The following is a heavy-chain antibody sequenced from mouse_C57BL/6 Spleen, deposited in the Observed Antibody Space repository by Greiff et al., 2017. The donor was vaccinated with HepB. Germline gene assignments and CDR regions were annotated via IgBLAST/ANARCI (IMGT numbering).Heavy chain of an antibody. CDR2: INPSNGGT. V-gene: IGHV1-53*01. Sequence: GLEWIGNINPSNGGTNYNEKFKSKATLTVDKSSSTAYMQLSSLTSEDSAVYYCARSGVRNGFAYWGQGTLVTVSA. CDR3: ARSGVRNGFAY. D-gene: IGHD2-2*01. J-gene: IGHJ3*01.